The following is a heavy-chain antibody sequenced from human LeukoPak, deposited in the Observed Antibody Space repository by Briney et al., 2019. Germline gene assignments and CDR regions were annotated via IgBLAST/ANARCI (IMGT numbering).Heavy chain of an antibody. D-gene: IGHD2-15*01. V-gene: IGHV4-59*01. CDR3: ARGGYCSGGSCIDY. J-gene: IGHJ4*02. CDR2: IYYSGST. CDR1: GGSISSYY. Sequence: PETLSLTCTVSGGSISSYYWSWIRQPPGKGLEWIGYIYYSGSTNYNPSLKSRVTISVDTSKNQFSLKLSSVTAADTAVYYCARGGYCSGGSCIDYWGQGTLVTVSS.